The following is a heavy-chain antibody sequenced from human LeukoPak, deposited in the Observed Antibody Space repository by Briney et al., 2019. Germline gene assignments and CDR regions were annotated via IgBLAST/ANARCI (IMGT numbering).Heavy chain of an antibody. CDR1: GFTFSSYA. CDR2: VSYDGSNK. J-gene: IGHJ4*02. V-gene: IGHV3-30-3*01. Sequence: PGGSLRLSCAASGFTFSSYAMHWVRQAPGKGLEWVAVVSYDGSNKYYADSMKGRFTISRDNSKNTLYLQMNSLRAEDTAVYYCARDHRGVRDYFDYWGQGTLVTVSS. D-gene: IGHD3-10*01. CDR3: ARDHRGVRDYFDY.